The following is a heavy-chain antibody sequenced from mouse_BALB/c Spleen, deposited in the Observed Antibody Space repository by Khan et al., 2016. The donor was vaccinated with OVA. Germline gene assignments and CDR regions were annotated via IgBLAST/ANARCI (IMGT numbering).Heavy chain of an antibody. D-gene: IGHD2-14*01. CDR2: INPSNGYT. Sequence: QVQLQQSGAELARPGASVKMSCKASGYTFTSYTIHWIKLRPGQGLEWIGYINPSNGYTNYNQKFKDKATLTADKSSTTAYMQLSSLTSENEAIYNYVRDGADCRNDGWYANWGQGTLVTVSA. V-gene: IGHV1-4*01. CDR3: VRDGADCRNDGWYAN. CDR1: GYTFTSYT. J-gene: IGHJ3*01.